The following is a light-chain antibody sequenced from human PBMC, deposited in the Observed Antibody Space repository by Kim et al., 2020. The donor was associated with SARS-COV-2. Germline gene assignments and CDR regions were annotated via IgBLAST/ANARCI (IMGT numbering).Light chain of an antibody. Sequence: VALRQPVRITCQGDSLRSYYATWYQQKPGQAPIVVIYGKNNRPSRIPDRFSGSSSGNTASLTISGPQAGDEADYYCNSRDSNDNVVFGGGTQLTVL. CDR2: GKN. CDR3: NSRDSNDNVV. J-gene: IGLJ2*01. CDR1: SLRSYY. V-gene: IGLV3-19*01.